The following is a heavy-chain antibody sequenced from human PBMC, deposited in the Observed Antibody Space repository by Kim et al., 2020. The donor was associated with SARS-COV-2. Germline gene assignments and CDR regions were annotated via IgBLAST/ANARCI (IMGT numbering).Heavy chain of an antibody. CDR1: GFTFSSYA. D-gene: IGHD3-9*01. CDR3: AKDQRLRYFDWLLMDY. CDR2: ISGSGGST. V-gene: IGHV3-23*01. J-gene: IGHJ4*02. Sequence: GGSLRLSCAASGFTFSSYAMSWVRQAPGKGLEWVSAISGSGGSTYYADSVKGRFTISRYNSNNTLYLQMNSLRAEDTAVYYCAKDQRLRYFDWLLMDYWGEETLVTVSS.